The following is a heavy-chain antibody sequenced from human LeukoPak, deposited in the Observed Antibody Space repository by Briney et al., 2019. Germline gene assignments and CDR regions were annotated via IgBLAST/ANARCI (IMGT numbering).Heavy chain of an antibody. V-gene: IGHV4-38-2*02. CDR1: GYSISSGYY. CDR3: ASRHLTFGGVINVDV. D-gene: IGHD3-16*01. CDR2: IYHSGST. Sequence: SETLSLTCTVSGYSISSGYYWGWIRQPPGKGLEWIGSIYHSGSTYYNPSLKSRVTISVDTSKNQFSLKLSSVTAADTAVYYCASRHLTFGGVINVDVWGQGTTVTVSS. J-gene: IGHJ6*02.